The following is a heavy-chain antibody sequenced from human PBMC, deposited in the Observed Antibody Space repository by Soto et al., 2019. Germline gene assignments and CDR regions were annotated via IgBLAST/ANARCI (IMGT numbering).Heavy chain of an antibody. CDR2: INHSGST. J-gene: IGHJ4*02. CDR3: ARLAAPHSRYFDWFGEYYFDY. D-gene: IGHD3-9*01. V-gene: IGHV4-34*01. Sequence: SETLSLTCAVYGGSFSGYYWSWIRQPPGKRLEWIGEINHSGSTNYNPSNKSRVTISVDTSKNQFSLKLSSVTAADTAVYYCARLAAPHSRYFDWFGEYYFDYWGQGTLVTVSS. CDR1: GGSFSGYY.